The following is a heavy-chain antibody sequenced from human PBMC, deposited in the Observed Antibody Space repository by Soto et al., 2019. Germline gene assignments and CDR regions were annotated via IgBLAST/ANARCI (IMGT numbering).Heavy chain of an antibody. D-gene: IGHD2-2*01. CDR3: ARVVLRCSSTSCYFDY. V-gene: IGHV1-69*13. Sequence: GASVKVSCKASGGTFSSYAISWVRQAPGQGLEWMGGIIPIFGTANYAQKFQGRVTITADESTSTAYMELSSLRSEDTAVYSCARVVLRCSSTSCYFDYWGQGTLVTVSS. CDR2: IIPIFGTA. J-gene: IGHJ4*02. CDR1: GGTFSSYA.